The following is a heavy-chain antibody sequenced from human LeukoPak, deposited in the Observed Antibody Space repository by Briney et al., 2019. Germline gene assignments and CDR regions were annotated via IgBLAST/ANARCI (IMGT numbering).Heavy chain of an antibody. J-gene: IGHJ5*02. V-gene: IGHV4-39*01. D-gene: IGHD3-10*01. CDR3: ASQRPYYYWFDP. Sequence: PSETLSLACTVSGGSISSSNYYWGWIRQPPGKGLEWIGSIYYSGTTYYNPSLKSRVTISVDTSKNQFSLRLSSVTAADTAVYYCASQRPYYYWFDPWGQGTLVTVSS. CDR2: IYYSGTT. CDR1: GGSISSSNYY.